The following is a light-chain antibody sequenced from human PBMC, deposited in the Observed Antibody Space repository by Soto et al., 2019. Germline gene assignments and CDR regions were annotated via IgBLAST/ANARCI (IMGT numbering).Light chain of an antibody. Sequence: QSALTQPASVSGSPGQSITIACTGTSSDIGGYTFVSWYQQHPGKPPKLLISDVVNRPSGVSNRFSGSKSGNTASLTISGLQAEDEAHYYCNSYRTVSTYVFGTGTKLTVL. CDR3: NSYRTVSTYV. J-gene: IGLJ1*01. V-gene: IGLV2-14*01. CDR1: SSDIGGYTF. CDR2: DVV.